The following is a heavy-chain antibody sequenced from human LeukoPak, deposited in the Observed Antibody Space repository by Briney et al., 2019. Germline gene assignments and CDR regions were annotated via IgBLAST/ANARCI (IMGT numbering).Heavy chain of an antibody. V-gene: IGHV1-69*02. Sequence: GASVKVSSKASGGTFSSYTISWVRQAPGQGLEWMGRIIPILGIANYAQKFQGRVTITADKSTSTAYMELSSLRSEDTAVYYCARPYCSSTSCYRGWFDPWGQGTLVTVSS. D-gene: IGHD2-2*02. CDR1: GGTFSSYT. CDR3: ARPYCSSTSCYRGWFDP. CDR2: IIPILGIA. J-gene: IGHJ5*02.